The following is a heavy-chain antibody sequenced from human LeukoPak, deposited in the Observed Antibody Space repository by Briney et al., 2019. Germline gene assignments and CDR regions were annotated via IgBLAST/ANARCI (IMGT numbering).Heavy chain of an antibody. D-gene: IGHD3-10*01. J-gene: IGHJ5*02. CDR3: ARAGFTMVRGVIGWFDP. CDR1: DGSISSYY. Sequence: SETLSLTCTVSDGSISSYYWSWIRQPPGKGLEWIGYIYYSGSTNYNPSLKSRVTISVDTSKNQFSLKLSSVTAADTAVYYCARAGFTMVRGVIGWFDPWGQGTLVTVSS. V-gene: IGHV4-59*01. CDR2: IYYSGST.